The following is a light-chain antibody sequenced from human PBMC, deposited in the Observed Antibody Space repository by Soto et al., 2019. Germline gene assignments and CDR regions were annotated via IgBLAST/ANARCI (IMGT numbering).Light chain of an antibody. J-gene: IGKJ4*01. V-gene: IGKV1-5*01. Sequence: DIQMTQSPSTLSASVGDRVTITCRASQSINSWLAWYQQKPGKAPKLLIYDASSLESGVPSRFSGGGSGTDFTLTISSLQPEDFGTYYCQQSYTSPVTFGGGTKVDIK. CDR2: DAS. CDR3: QQSYTSPVT. CDR1: QSINSW.